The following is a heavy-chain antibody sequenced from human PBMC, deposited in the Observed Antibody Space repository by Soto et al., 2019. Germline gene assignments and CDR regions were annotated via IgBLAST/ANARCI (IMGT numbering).Heavy chain of an antibody. V-gene: IGHV3-30-3*01. CDR1: GFTFSSYA. Sequence: GGSLRLSCAASGFTFSSYAMHWVRQAPGKGLEWVAVISYDGSNKYYADSVKGRFTISRDNSKNTLYLQMNSPRAEDTAVYYCARAVYYDSSGYYYYYYYGMDVWGQGTTVTVSS. CDR2: ISYDGSNK. J-gene: IGHJ6*02. CDR3: ARAVYYDSSGYYYYYYYGMDV. D-gene: IGHD3-22*01.